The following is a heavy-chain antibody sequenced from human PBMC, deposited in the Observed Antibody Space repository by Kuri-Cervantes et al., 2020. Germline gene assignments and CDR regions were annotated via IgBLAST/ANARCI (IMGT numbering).Heavy chain of an antibody. Sequence: ASVKVSCKASGYTFTSYDINWVRQATGQGLEWMGWMNPNSGNTGYAQKFQGRVTITADESTSTAYMELSSLRSEDTAVYYCARRHRWELLAGPFYDYWGQGTLVTVSS. V-gene: IGHV1-8*01. CDR1: GYTFTSYD. CDR3: ARRHRWELLAGPFYDY. J-gene: IGHJ4*02. D-gene: IGHD1-26*01. CDR2: MNPNSGNT.